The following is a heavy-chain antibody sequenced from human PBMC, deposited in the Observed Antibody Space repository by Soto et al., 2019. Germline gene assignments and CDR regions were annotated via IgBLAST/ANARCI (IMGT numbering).Heavy chain of an antibody. J-gene: IGHJ3*02. CDR3: ARDHYDHAFDI. CDR2: IKQDGSEK. D-gene: IGHD5-12*01. Sequence: GGSLRLSCAASGFTFSSYWMSWVRQAPGKGLEWVTNIKQDGSEKYYVDSVKGRFTISRDNAKNSLYLQMNSLRAEDTAVYYCARDHYDHAFDIWGQGTMVTVSS. CDR1: GFTFSSYW. V-gene: IGHV3-7*01.